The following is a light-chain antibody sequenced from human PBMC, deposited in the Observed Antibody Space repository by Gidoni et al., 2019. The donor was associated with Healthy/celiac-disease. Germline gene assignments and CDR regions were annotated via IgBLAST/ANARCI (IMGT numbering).Light chain of an antibody. CDR1: QSMSSY. CDR2: AAS. CDR3: QQSYSTPRT. V-gene: IGKV1-39*01. J-gene: IGKJ1*01. Sequence: IQMTQSPSSLSASVGDRVTITCRASQSMSSYLNWYQQKPGKAPKLLIYAASSLQSWGPSRFSGSGSGTDFTLTISSLQPEDCATYYFQQSYSTPRTFGQGTKVEIK.